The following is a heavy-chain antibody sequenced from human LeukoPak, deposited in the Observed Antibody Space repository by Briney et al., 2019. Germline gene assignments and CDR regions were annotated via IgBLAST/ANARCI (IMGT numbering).Heavy chain of an antibody. D-gene: IGHD2-2*01. CDR2: IRYDGSNK. V-gene: IGHV3-30*02. Sequence: GGSLRLSCAASGFTFSSYGMHWVRQAPGKGLEWVAFIRYDGSNKYYADSVKGRFTISRDNSKNTLYLQMNSLRAEDTAVYYCAKDPQVYDIVVVPADYYYMDVWGKGTTVTVSS. CDR3: AKDPQVYDIVVVPADYYYMDV. CDR1: GFTFSSYG. J-gene: IGHJ6*03.